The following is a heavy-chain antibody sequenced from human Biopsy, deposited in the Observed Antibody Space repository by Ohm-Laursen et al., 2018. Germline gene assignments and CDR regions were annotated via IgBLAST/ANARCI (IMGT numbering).Heavy chain of an antibody. D-gene: IGHD3-3*01. CDR1: GGSFSGTY. CDR2: INHSGST. CDR3: ARGEYYAYWSGARKLNYFDY. J-gene: IGHJ4*02. V-gene: IGHV4-34*01. Sequence: GTLSLTWPVSGGSFSGTYWSWIRQTPGKGLEWIGEINHSGSTKYNPSFESRVTISVDTSKNQFSLNLFSVTAADAARYFCARGEYYAYWSGARKLNYFDYWGQGTLVIVSS.